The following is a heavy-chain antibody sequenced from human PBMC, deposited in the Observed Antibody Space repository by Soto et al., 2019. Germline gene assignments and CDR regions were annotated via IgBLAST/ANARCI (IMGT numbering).Heavy chain of an antibody. Sequence: PGGSLRLSCSASGFPFNNAWMGWVRHAPGKGLKWVGRIKSKTAGWTTDYAAPVEGRFTISRDDSKNTLYLQMNSLKTDDTAVYYCTTDAGKAPLPIFSSWGQGSLVTVSS. D-gene: IGHD1-26*01. CDR3: TTDAGKAPLPIFSS. V-gene: IGHV3-15*01. CDR1: GFPFNNAW. CDR2: IKSKTAGWTT. J-gene: IGHJ4*02.